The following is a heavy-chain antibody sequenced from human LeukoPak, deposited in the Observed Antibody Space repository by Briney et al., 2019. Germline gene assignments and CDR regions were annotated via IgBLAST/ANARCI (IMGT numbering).Heavy chain of an antibody. D-gene: IGHD2-15*01. V-gene: IGHV5-51*01. CDR3: ARRDILDYGMDV. J-gene: IGHJ6*02. Sequence: MPGKGLEWMGIIYPGDSDTRYSPSFQGQVTISADKSISTAYLQWSSLKASDTAMYYCARRDILDYGMDVWGQGTTVTVSS. CDR2: IYPGDSDT.